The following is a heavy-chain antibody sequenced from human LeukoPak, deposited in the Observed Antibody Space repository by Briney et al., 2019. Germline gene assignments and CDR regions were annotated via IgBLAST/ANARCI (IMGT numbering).Heavy chain of an antibody. D-gene: IGHD2-15*01. CDR1: GGSISSSSYY. V-gene: IGHV4-39*01. CDR2: IYYSGST. J-gene: IGHJ4*02. Sequence: PSETLSLTCTVSGGSISSSSYYWGWVRQPPGKGLEWIGSIYYSGSTHYNPSLKSRVTISVDTSKNQFSLKLSSVTAADTAVYYCARLGYCGGGSCYSYYSDYWGQGTLVTVSS. CDR3: ARLGYCGGGSCYSYYSDY.